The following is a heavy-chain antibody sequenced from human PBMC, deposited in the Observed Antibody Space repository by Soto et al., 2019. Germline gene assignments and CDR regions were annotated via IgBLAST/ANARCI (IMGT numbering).Heavy chain of an antibody. CDR2: IYYDGST. J-gene: IGHJ4*02. CDR1: GGSVSSGNYY. Sequence: QVQLQESGPGLVKPSETLSLTCTVSGGSVSSGNYYWSWIRQPPGKGLEWIGNIYYDGSTYYSPAQKSRVTMSAHTSKNQCFLNLNSVTAADTAVYYCARDSWAYQPFDSWGQGTLGTVSS. D-gene: IGHD2-2*01. CDR3: ARDSWAYQPFDS. V-gene: IGHV4-61*01.